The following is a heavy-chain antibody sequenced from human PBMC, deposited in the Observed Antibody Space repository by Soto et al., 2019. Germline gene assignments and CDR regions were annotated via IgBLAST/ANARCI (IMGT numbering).Heavy chain of an antibody. V-gene: IGHV3-11*01. D-gene: IGHD6-25*01. J-gene: IGHJ4*02. Sequence: GGSLRLSCVASGFAFGDSSMNWIRQSPGKGLEWLSYIGNVGGTIFYADSVRGRFTVSRDNAKYSLFLQMTALRAEDSAMYFCATVAFGYHSHSPYWGRGALVTVSS. CDR3: ATVAFGYHSHSPY. CDR1: GFAFGDSS. CDR2: IGNVGGTI.